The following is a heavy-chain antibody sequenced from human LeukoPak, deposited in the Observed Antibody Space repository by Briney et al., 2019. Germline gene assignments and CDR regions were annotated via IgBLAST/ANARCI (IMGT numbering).Heavy chain of an antibody. V-gene: IGHV3-53*04. CDR1: GFTFSNYA. CDR3: ARAQINYDILTGYHYYFDY. CDR2: IYSGGST. D-gene: IGHD3-9*01. J-gene: IGHJ4*02. Sequence: GGSLRLSCAASGFTFSNYAMSWVRQAPGKGLEWVSVIYSGGSTYYADSVKGRFTISRHNSKNTLYLQMNSLRAEDTAVYYCARAQINYDILTGYHYYFDYWGQGTLVTVSS.